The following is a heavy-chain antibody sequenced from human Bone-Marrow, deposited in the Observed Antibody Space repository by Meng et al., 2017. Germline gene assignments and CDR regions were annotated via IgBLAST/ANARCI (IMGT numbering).Heavy chain of an antibody. CDR2: IKSKTDGGTT. CDR3: TTDTVGATGSPYYYGMDV. CDR1: GFTFSNAW. D-gene: IGHD1-26*01. Sequence: GGSLRLSCAASGFTFSNAWMSWVRQAPGKGLEWVGRIKSKTDGGTTDYAAPVKGRFTISRDDSKNTLYLQMNSLKTEDTAVYYCTTDTVGATGSPYYYGMDVCGQGTTVADSS. J-gene: IGHJ6*02. V-gene: IGHV3-15*01.